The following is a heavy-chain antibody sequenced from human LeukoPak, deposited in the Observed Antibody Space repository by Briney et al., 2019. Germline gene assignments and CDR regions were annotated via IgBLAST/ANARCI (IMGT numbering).Heavy chain of an antibody. CDR3: AGVGITIFGVVTHYYYYYGMDV. CDR1: GYTFTGYY. J-gene: IGHJ6*02. CDR2: INPNSGGT. D-gene: IGHD3-3*01. V-gene: IGHV1-2*06. Sequence: ASVKVSCKASGYTFTGYYMHWVRQAPGQGLEWMGRINPNSGGTNYAQKFQGRVTMTRDTSISTAYMELSRLRSDDTAVYYCAGVGITIFGVVTHYYYYYGMDVWGQGTTVAVSS.